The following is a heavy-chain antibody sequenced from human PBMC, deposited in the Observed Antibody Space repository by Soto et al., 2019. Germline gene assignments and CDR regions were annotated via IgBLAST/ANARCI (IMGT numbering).Heavy chain of an antibody. D-gene: IGHD3-10*01. CDR2: ISYDGSNK. CDR3: AKLYSIGSGRLRDYYYGMDV. CDR1: GFTFSSYG. J-gene: IGHJ6*02. V-gene: IGHV3-30*18. Sequence: GGSLRLSCAASGFTFSSYGMHWVRQAPGKGLEWVAVISYDGSNKYYADSVKGRFTISRDNSKNTLYLQMNSLRAEDTAVYYCAKLYSIGSGRLRDYYYGMDVWGQGTTVTVSS.